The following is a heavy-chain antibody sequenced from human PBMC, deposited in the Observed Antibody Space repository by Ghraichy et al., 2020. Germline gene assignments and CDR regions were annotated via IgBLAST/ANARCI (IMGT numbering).Heavy chain of an antibody. CDR3: AREKHGFYYYGMDV. CDR2: TSSSTGNI. D-gene: IGHD5-24*01. J-gene: IGHJ6*02. V-gene: IGHV3-21*01. CDR1: GFALSSYS. Sequence: GGSLRLSCAASGFALSSYSMNWVRQAPGKGLEWISSTSSSTGNIYYGDSVKGRFTIVRDNVKNSLFLQMESLRPEDTAVYFCAREKHGFYYYGMDVWCQGTTVNVAS.